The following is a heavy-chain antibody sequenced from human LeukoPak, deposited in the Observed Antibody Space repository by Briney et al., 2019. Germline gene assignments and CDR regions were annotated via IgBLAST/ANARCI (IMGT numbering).Heavy chain of an antibody. Sequence: SETLSLTCTGSGVSISSYYWSWIRQPAGKGLEWIGRIYTSGSTNYNPSLKSRVTMSVDTSKNQFSLKLSSVTAADTAVYYCARALGVDTAMVYYYYYYMDVWGKGTTVTVSS. V-gene: IGHV4-4*07. J-gene: IGHJ6*03. CDR2: IYTSGST. CDR1: GVSISSYY. D-gene: IGHD5-18*01. CDR3: ARALGVDTAMVYYYYYYMDV.